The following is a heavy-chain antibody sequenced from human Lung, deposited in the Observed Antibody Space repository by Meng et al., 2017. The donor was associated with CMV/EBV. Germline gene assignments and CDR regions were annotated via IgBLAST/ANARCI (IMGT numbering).Heavy chain of an antibody. CDR1: GFSFSDYS. D-gene: IGHD6-13*01. CDR2: IRRDSSAV. Sequence: GGSXRLSCAASGFSFSDYSMNWVRKAPGRGLEWVSYIRRDSSAVYYADSVKGRFTISRDNAKNSLYLQMNSLRAEDTAVYYCANLFGSSWESDYWGQGPLVTVSS. CDR3: ANLFGSSWESDY. J-gene: IGHJ4*02. V-gene: IGHV3-48*04.